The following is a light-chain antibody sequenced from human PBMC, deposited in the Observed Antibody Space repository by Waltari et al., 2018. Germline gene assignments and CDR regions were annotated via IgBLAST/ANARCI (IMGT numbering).Light chain of an antibody. CDR3: CSYAGSSTFT. Sequence: QSALTQPASVSGSPGQSITISCTGTSSDVGSYDLVSWYQQHPGKAPQLMIYEVYNLPSGVSNRFSGSKSVNTASLTISGLQAEDEADYYCCSYAGSSTFTFGGGTKLTVL. CDR1: SSDVGSYDL. CDR2: EVY. V-gene: IGLV2-23*02. J-gene: IGLJ2*01.